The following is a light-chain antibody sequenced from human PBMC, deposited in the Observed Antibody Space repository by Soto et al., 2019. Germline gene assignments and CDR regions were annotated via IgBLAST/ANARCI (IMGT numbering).Light chain of an antibody. V-gene: IGLV2-14*03. Sequence: QSVLTQPASLSGSPGQSISISCAGSSSDVGTYNFVSWYQQHPGKVPKLLVYGNTNRPSGVPDRFSGSKSGTSASLAITGLQAEDEADYYCQSYDRGLIASVFGGGTKLTVL. CDR3: QSYDRGLIASV. CDR1: SSDVGTYNF. J-gene: IGLJ2*01. CDR2: GNT.